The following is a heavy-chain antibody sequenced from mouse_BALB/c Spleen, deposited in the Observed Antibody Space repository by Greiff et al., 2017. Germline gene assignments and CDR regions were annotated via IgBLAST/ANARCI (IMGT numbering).Heavy chain of an antibody. V-gene: IGHV5-6*02. J-gene: IGHJ4*01. CDR2: ISSGGSYT. Sequence: DVKLVESGGDLVKPGGSLKLSCAASGFTFSSYGMSWVRQTPDKRLEWVATISSGGSYTYYPDSVKGRFTISRDNAKNTLYLQMSSLKSEDTAMYYCASLLPVVYYAMDYWGQGTSVTVSS. CDR1: GFTFSSYG. CDR3: ASLLPVVYYAMDY. D-gene: IGHD2-1*01.